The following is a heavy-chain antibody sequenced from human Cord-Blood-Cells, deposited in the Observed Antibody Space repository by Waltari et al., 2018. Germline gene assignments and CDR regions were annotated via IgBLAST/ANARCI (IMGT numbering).Heavy chain of an antibody. CDR1: GYTFTGYY. CDR3: ARDSSTGDYYYYYGMDV. D-gene: IGHD7-27*01. V-gene: IGHV1-2*04. Sequence: QVQLVQSGAEVKKPGASVKVSCKASGYTFTGYYMHWVRQAPGQGLEWRGWINPNSGGTNYAQKFQGWVTMTRDTSISTAYMELSRLRSDDTAVYYCARDSSTGDYYYYYGMDVWGQGTTVTVSS. J-gene: IGHJ6*02. CDR2: INPNSGGT.